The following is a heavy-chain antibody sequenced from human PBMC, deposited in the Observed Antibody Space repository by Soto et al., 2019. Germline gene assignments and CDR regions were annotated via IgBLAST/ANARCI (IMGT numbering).Heavy chain of an antibody. Sequence: EVQLVESGGGLVQPGGSLRLSCVASGIPVSSNYMTWVRQAPGKGLEWVSVLHSGGDTYYANSVKGRFTISRHDSTNTLFLQMNSLTAEDTSVYYCARDAPYYHAYRMDVCGQGTTVTVSS. CDR3: ARDAPYYHAYRMDV. J-gene: IGHJ6*02. V-gene: IGHV3-53*04. D-gene: IGHD3-10*01. CDR2: LHSGGDT. CDR1: GIPVSSNY.